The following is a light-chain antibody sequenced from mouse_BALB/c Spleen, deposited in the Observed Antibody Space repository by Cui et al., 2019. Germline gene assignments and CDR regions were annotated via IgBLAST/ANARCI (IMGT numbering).Light chain of an antibody. V-gene: IGKV12-98*01. CDR2: AAT. CDR3: KQLYSTPYT. CDR1: QTSGTW. J-gene: IGKJ2*01. Sequence: EIQMTQSRATHSASLGESVSITCLASQTSGTWLAWYQQRQEKSPQLLIYAATSLADGVPSRLSGSGSGTKFSFKISRRQAEDFVSYYCKQLYSTPYTFGGGTKLEIK.